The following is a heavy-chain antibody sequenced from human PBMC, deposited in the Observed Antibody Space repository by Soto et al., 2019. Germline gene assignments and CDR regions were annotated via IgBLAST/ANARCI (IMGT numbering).Heavy chain of an antibody. V-gene: IGHV1-3*05. J-gene: IGHJ4*02. CDR3: ARGSGYYYWDDY. D-gene: IGHD3-22*01. Sequence: QVQLVQSGAEEKKPGASVKVSCKASGYTFTSYAMHWVRQAPGQRLEWMGWINAGNGNTKYSQKFQGRVTITRDTSASTAYMELSSLRSEDTAVYYCARGSGYYYWDDYWGQGTLVTXSS. CDR1: GYTFTSYA. CDR2: INAGNGNT.